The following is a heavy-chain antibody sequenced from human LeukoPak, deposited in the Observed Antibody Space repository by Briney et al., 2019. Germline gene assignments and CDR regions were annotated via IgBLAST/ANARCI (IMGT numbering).Heavy chain of an antibody. CDR3: ARDFRDGGVPHWFDP. Sequence: GGSLRLSXAASGLTMSDYWLSWVRQAPGKGLEWVANLNQDGREIHYVDSVQGRFTISRDNAKNMVYLQMNSLRVEDTAVYYCARDFRDGGVPHWFDPWGQGTLVTVSS. CDR1: GLTMSDYW. V-gene: IGHV3-7*01. D-gene: IGHD3-16*01. J-gene: IGHJ5*02. CDR2: LNQDGREI.